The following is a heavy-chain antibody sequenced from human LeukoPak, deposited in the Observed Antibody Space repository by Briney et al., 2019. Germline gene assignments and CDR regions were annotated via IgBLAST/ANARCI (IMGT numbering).Heavy chain of an antibody. CDR3: AKYHGQVSFYFDY. V-gene: IGHV3-11*01. D-gene: IGHD2/OR15-2a*01. CDR2: ISSSGSPI. CDR1: GFTFSDYY. Sequence: GGSLRLSCAASGFTFSDYYMSWIRQAPGKGLEWVSYISSSGSPIYYADSVKGRFTISRDNAKNSLYLQMNSLRAEDTAVYYCAKYHGQVSFYFDYWGQGTLVTVSS. J-gene: IGHJ4*02.